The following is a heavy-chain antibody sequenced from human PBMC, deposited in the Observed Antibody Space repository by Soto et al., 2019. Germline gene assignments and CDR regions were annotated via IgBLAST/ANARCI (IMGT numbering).Heavy chain of an antibody. CDR3: ARDFGRAYCGGDCPPDY. D-gene: IGHD2-21*02. CDR1: GCIFTNDG. CDR2: IWYDGSNE. Sequence: QVLLVESGGGVVQPGRSLRLSCAAYGCIFTNDGLHWVRQAPGKGLEWVALIWYDGSNEYYADSVKGRFTISRDNSKSMLYLQMNSLRVEDTAVYYCARDFGRAYCGGDCPPDYWGQGTLVTVSS. V-gene: IGHV3-33*01. J-gene: IGHJ4*02.